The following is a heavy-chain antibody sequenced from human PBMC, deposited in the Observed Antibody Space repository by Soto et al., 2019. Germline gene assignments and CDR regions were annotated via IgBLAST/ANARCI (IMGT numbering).Heavy chain of an antibody. J-gene: IGHJ6*02. CDR3: ARGGYCISTSCLIPYYYGMDV. CDR2: IIPIFGTE. D-gene: IGHD2-2*01. Sequence: QVQLVQSGAEVKKPGSSVKVSCKASGGTFSSYAISWVRQAPGQGLEWMGGIIPIFGTENYAQKFQGRVTITADESTSTAYMELSRLRSEDTAVYYWARGGYCISTSCLIPYYYGMDVWGQGTTVTVSS. CDR1: GGTFSSYA. V-gene: IGHV1-69*12.